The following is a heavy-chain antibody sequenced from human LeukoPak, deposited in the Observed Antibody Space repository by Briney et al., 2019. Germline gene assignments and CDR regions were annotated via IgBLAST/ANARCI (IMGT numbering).Heavy chain of an antibody. CDR3: AREGNGGNSDANWFDP. D-gene: IGHD4-23*01. CDR2: INPNSGGT. Sequence: ASVKVSCKASGYTFTGYYMHWVRQAPGQGLEWMGWINPNSGGTNYAQKFQGRVTMTRDTSISTAYMELSRLRSDDTAVYYCAREGNGGNSDANWFDPWGQGTLVTVSS. J-gene: IGHJ5*02. CDR1: GYTFTGYY. V-gene: IGHV1-2*02.